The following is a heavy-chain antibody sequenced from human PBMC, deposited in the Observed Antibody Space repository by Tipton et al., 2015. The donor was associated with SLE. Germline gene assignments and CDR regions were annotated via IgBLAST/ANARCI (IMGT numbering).Heavy chain of an antibody. CDR3: ARDRVGPTWDAFDI. CDR2: IYTSGST. J-gene: IGHJ3*02. V-gene: IGHV4-61*09. D-gene: IGHD1-26*01. CDR1: GGSISSGSYY. Sequence: TLSLTCTVSGGSISSGSYYWSWIRQPAGKGLEWIGFIYTSGYIYTSGSTNYNPSLESRVTISIDTSKNQFSLNLSSVTAADTAVYYCARDRVGPTWDAFDIWGQGTMVTVSS.